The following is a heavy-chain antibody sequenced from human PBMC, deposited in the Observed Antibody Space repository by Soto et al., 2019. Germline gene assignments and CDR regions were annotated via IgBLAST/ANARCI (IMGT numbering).Heavy chain of an antibody. CDR2: ISANGRDT. CDR1: GFTFSNYA. J-gene: IGHJ4*02. D-gene: IGHD6-19*01. Sequence: GGSLRLSCVASGFTFSNYAMSWVRQAPGKGLEWVSGISANGRDTYYADSVKDRFTISRDSFKNTLYLQMNSLRAEDTGTYYCAKGKTSGWYYFDYWGQGALVTVS. V-gene: IGHV3-23*01. CDR3: AKGKTSGWYYFDY.